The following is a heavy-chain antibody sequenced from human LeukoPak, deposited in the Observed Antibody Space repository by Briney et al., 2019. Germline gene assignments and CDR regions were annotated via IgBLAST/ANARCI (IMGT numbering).Heavy chain of an antibody. CDR3: ARDYLQMSTPIAFDI. CDR1: GGSITTSSNY. V-gene: IGHV4-39*07. CDR2: IYYSGST. J-gene: IGHJ3*02. D-gene: IGHD5/OR15-5a*01. Sequence: SETLSLTCTVSGGSITTSSNYWVWIRQPPGKGLEWIGSIYYSGSTYYNPSPKSRVSISVDTSKSQFSLILSSVTAADTAVYFCARDYLQMSTPIAFDIWGQGTLVTVSS.